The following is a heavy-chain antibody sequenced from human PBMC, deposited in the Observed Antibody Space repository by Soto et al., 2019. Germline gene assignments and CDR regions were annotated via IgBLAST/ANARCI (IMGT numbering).Heavy chain of an antibody. J-gene: IGHJ4*02. Sequence: SVKVSCKASGDSFSKYTVNWVRQAPRQGLEWVGGVIPRFGTTNFAPTLQGRVTITADQSMNTVYMELSSLRSEDTALYYCARGRGLYNSGRSQLESWGKGTLVTVSS. V-gene: IGHV1-69*13. CDR3: ARGRGLYNSGRSQLES. D-gene: IGHD1-1*01. CDR1: GDSFSKYT. CDR2: VIPRFGTT.